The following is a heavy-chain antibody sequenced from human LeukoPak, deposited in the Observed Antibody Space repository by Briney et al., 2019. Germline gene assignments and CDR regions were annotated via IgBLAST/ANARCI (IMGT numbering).Heavy chain of an antibody. CDR3: ARDGPYCSSTSCYYYDYYYGMDV. CDR2: INAGDGNT. D-gene: IGHD2-2*01. V-gene: IGHV1-3*01. J-gene: IGHJ6*02. Sequence: ASVKVSCKASGYTFTSYAMHWVRQAPGQRLEWMGWINAGDGNTKYSQKFQGRVTITRGTSASTAYMELSSLRSEDTAVYYCARDGPYCSSTSCYYYDYYYGMDVWGQGTTVTVSS. CDR1: GYTFTSYA.